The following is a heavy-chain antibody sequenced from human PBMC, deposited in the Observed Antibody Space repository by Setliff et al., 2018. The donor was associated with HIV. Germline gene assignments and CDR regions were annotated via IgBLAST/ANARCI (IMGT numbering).Heavy chain of an antibody. J-gene: IGHJ4*02. CDR3: AKSYRTYDSINYYNRLFDY. V-gene: IGHV4-34*10. CDR1: NASFSRYH. Sequence: PSETLSLTCAVYNASFSRYHWTWIRQPPGKGLEWVGEINHSGNTIFNPSLKSRVSMSVDTSKNQFSLKLTSVIAADTAVYYCAKSYRTYDSINYYNRLFDYWGQGTLVTVSS. D-gene: IGHD3-22*01. CDR2: INHSGNT.